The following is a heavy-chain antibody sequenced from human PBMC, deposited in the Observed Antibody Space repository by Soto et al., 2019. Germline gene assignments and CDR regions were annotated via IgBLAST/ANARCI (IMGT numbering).Heavy chain of an antibody. V-gene: IGHV1-8*01. CDR3: ARGRVLGMVTYYYYGMDV. CDR1: GYTFTSYD. D-gene: IGHD5-18*01. CDR2: MNPNSGNT. Sequence: QVPLVQSGAEVKKPGASVKVSCKASGYTFTSYDINWVRQATGQGLEWMGWMNPNSGNTGYAQKFQGRVTMTRNTSISTAYMELSSLRSEDTAVYYCARGRVLGMVTYYYYGMDVWGQGTTVTVSS. J-gene: IGHJ6*02.